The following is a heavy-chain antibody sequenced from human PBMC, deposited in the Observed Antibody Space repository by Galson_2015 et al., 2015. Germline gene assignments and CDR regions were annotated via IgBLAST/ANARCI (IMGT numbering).Heavy chain of an antibody. Sequence: ETMSLTCTVSGGSISSSSYYWGWIRQPPGKGLEWIGSIYYSGSTYYNPSLKSRVTISVDTSKNQFSLELSSVTAADTAVYYCARLTNQYYFDYWGQGTLVTVSS. D-gene: IGHD3-9*01. J-gene: IGHJ4*02. CDR3: ARLTNQYYFDY. CDR1: GGSISSSSYY. CDR2: IYYSGST. V-gene: IGHV4-39*07.